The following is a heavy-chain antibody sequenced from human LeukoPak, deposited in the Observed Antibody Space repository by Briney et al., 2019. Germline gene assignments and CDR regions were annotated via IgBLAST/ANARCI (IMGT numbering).Heavy chain of an antibody. CDR3: ARGITTDCSGGRCYSGGFAY. CDR1: GFAFSSYA. CDR2: ISGSGCST. J-gene: IGHJ4*02. V-gene: IGHV3-23*01. Sequence: PGGSLRLSCAASGFAFSSYAMNWVRQAPGKGLEWVSVISGSGCSTYYADSVMGRFTVYRENSKNTLYLQMNSMRGDDTAVYYCARGITTDCSGGRCYSGGFAYWGQGTLVTV. D-gene: IGHD2-15*01.